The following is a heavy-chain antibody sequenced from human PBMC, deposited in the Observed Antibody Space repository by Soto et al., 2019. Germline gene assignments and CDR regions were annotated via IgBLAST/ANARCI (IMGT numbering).Heavy chain of an antibody. Sequence: ASVQVSCKASGYTFTSSAISWVRQAPGQGLEWMGWINPYNGNTNYAQKFQGRVTVTTDTSTSTAYMELRSLRSDDTAVYYCARRHCSSTTCYPDYWGQGTPVTVSS. V-gene: IGHV1-18*01. CDR2: INPYNGNT. J-gene: IGHJ4*02. CDR1: GYTFTSSA. CDR3: ARRHCSSTTCYPDY. D-gene: IGHD2-2*01.